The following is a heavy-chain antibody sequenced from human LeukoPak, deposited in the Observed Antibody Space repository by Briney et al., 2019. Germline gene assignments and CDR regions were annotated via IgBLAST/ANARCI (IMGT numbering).Heavy chain of an antibody. J-gene: IGHJ4*02. D-gene: IGHD6-19*01. CDR1: GFTFDDYA. CDR2: ISWNSDLI. Sequence: GGSLRLSCAASGFTFDDYAMYWVRQAPGKGLEWVSGISWNSDLIGYADSVKGRFTISRDNSKNALYLQVDSLRAEDTAVYYCAKDRDSSGWYGDFDYWGQGTLVTVSS. V-gene: IGHV3-9*01. CDR3: AKDRDSSGWYGDFDY.